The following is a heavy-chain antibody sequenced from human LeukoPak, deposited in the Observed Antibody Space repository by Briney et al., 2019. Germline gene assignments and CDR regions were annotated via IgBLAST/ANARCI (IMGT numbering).Heavy chain of an antibody. V-gene: IGHV4-59*01. CDR2: IYYSGST. CDR3: ARDVGDYGESNWFDP. D-gene: IGHD4-17*01. CDR1: GGSISSYY. Sequence: SETLSLTCTVSGGSISSYYWSWIRQPPGKGLEWIGYIYYSGSTNYNPSLKSRVTISVDTSKNQFSLKLSSVTAADTAVYYCARDVGDYGESNWFDPWGQGTLVTVSS. J-gene: IGHJ5*02.